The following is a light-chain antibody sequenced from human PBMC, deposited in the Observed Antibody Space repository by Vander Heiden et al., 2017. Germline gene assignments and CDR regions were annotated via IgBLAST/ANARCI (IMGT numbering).Light chain of an antibody. CDR2: EVS. J-gene: IGLJ3*02. Sequence: QPALTQPVSVSGSPGQSITISCTSTSSDVGGYKYVSWYQQHPGKAPKVMIYEVSNRPSGVSNRFSGSKSGNTASLTISGLQAEDEADYYCMSYTSSSTWVFGGGTKLTVL. V-gene: IGLV2-14*01. CDR1: SSDVGGYKY. CDR3: MSYTSSSTWV.